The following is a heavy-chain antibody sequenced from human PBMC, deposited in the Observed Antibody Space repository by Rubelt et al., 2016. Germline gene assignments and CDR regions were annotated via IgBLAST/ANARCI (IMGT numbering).Heavy chain of an antibody. CDR1: GGSISSYY. Sequence: QVQLQESGPGLVKPSETLSLTCTVSGGSISSYYWSGIRQPPGKGLEWMGYIYNSGRTNYNPSLKVRVTYSVETAKNQFSLKLRSVTAADTAVYYCARHTTVKGYFQHWGQGTLVTVSS. D-gene: IGHD4-17*01. J-gene: IGHJ1*01. V-gene: IGHV4-59*08. CDR2: IYNSGRT. CDR3: ARHTTVKGYFQH.